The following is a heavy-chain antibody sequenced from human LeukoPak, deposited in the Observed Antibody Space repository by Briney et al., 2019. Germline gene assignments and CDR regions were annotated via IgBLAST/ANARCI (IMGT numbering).Heavy chain of an antibody. D-gene: IGHD4-17*01. CDR3: ARDDGDYGAFDY. CDR1: GGSISSNNY. Sequence: SETLSLTCTVSGGSISSNNYWGWIRQPPGKGLEWIGSVYYSGTTYYNPSLKSRVTISVDTSKNQFSLKLSSVTAADTAVYYCARDDGDYGAFDYWGQGTLVTVSS. V-gene: IGHV4-39*02. CDR2: VYYSGTT. J-gene: IGHJ4*02.